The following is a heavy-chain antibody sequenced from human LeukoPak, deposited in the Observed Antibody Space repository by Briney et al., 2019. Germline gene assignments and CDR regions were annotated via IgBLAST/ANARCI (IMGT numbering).Heavy chain of an antibody. V-gene: IGHV3-11*04. CDR3: ARVQEYDLWRGYFYMDV. J-gene: IGHJ6*03. CDR1: GFNFSDFY. D-gene: IGHD3-3*01. Sequence: GGSLRLSCAASGFNFSDFYMIWIRQAPGKGLEWVSYIANRGSTKYYTDSVKGRFTISRDNAKNSLYLQMNSLRAEDTAVYYFARVQEYDLWRGYFYMDVWGKGATVAVSS. CDR2: IANRGSTK.